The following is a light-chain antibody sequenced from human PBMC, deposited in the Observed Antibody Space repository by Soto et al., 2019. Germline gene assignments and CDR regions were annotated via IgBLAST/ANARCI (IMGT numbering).Light chain of an antibody. CDR1: QNISRN. Sequence: EIGIRQSPATLSVSPGERDTLSCGASQNISRNLAWYQQKPGQAPRVLIDGASTRATGIPARFSGSGSGTEFTLTISSLQSEDFAVYYCQQYNNWLWTFGQGTKVEIK. V-gene: IGKV3-15*01. J-gene: IGKJ1*01. CDR3: QQYNNWLWT. CDR2: GAS.